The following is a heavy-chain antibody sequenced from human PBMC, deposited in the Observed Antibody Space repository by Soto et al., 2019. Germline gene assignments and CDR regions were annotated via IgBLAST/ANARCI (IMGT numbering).Heavy chain of an antibody. J-gene: IGHJ6*02. CDR2: IRSKAYGGTT. D-gene: IGHD6-6*01. CDR3: TRVTGMRYISSSYYGMDV. Sequence: LGRACADTAFIAGAYTMRWYRQAPGKGLEWGGFIRSKAYGGTTEYAASVKGRFTISRDDSKSIAYLQMNSLKTEDTAVYYCTRVTGMRYISSSYYGMDVLGQGTTVTVSS. V-gene: IGHV3-49*03. CDR1: AFIAGAYT.